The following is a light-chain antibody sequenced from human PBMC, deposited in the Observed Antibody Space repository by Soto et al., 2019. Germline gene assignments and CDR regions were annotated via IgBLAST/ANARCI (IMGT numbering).Light chain of an antibody. J-gene: IGKJ4*01. CDR1: QSVSSSY. Sequence: EIVLTQSPVTLSLSPGERATLSCRASQSVSSSYLAWYQQKPGQAPRLLIYGASSRATGIPDRFSGSGSGTDFTLTISSLQPEDFATYYCQQSYSTPLTCGGGTKVDI. CDR2: GAS. CDR3: QQSYSTPLT. V-gene: IGKV3-20*01.